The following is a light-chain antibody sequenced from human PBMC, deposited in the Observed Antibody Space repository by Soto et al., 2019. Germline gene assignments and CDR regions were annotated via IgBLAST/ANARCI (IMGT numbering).Light chain of an antibody. CDR3: CSYAGSYTLL. V-gene: IGLV2-11*01. CDR2: GVT. J-gene: IGLJ2*01. Sequence: QSVLTQPRSVSGSPGQSVTISCTGTSSDVGGYHYVSWYQQHPGKTPKLMIYGVTERPSGVPDRFSGSKSGNSASLTISGLQAEDEADYYCCSYAGSYTLLFGGGTKVTVL. CDR1: SSDVGGYHY.